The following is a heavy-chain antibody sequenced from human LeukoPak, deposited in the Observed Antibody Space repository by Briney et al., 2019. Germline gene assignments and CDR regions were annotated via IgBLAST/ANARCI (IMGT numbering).Heavy chain of an antibody. V-gene: IGHV4-59*01. D-gene: IGHD6-25*01. J-gene: IGHJ3*02. CDR2: IYYSGST. Sequence: SETPSLTCTVSGGPISSYFWSWIRQPPGKGLEWIGYIYYSGSTNYNPSLKSRVTISVDTSKNQFSLKLSSVTAADTAVYYCASARLGSGLEGAFDIWGQGTMVTVSS. CDR1: GGPISSYF. CDR3: ASARLGSGLEGAFDI.